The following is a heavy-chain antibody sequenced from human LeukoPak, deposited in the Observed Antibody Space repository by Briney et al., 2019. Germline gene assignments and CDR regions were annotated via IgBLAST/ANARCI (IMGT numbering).Heavy chain of an antibody. V-gene: IGHV4-59*01. CDR3: VRESYYYGMDV. CDR1: GGSINTYY. J-gene: IGHJ6*02. Sequence: KPSETLSLTCTVSGGSINTYYWSWIRQPPGKGLEWIGYIYNSGSINYNPSLKSRATISEDTSKNQFSLKMSSVTAADTAVYYCVRESYYYGMDVWGQGTTVTVSS. CDR2: IYNSGSI.